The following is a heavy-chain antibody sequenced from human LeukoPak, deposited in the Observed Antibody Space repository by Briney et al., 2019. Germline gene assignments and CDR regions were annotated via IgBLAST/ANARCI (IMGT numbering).Heavy chain of an antibody. J-gene: IGHJ5*02. V-gene: IGHV4-34*01. CDR1: GGSFSHYY. Sequence: QPSETLSLTCAVYGGSFSHYYWTWIRQPPGKGLEWIGESNHSGSTTYNPSLKSRVTISVDTSQNQFSLKLSSVTAADTAVYYCARALNTRVVPSWGQGTLDTVSS. CDR2: SNHSGST. CDR3: ARALNTRVVPS. D-gene: IGHD2-2*01.